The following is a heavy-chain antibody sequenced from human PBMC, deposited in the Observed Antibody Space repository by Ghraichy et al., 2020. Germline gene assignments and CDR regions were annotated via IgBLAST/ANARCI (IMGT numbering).Heavy chain of an antibody. CDR3: AGQTPFRVDY. CDR1: GDSISSSNW. V-gene: IGHV4-4*02. Sequence: SETLSLTCAVSGDSISSSNWWSWVRQPPGKGLEWIGEIHHSGPYNYNPSLKSRVAISVDKSKNQFSLSLSSVTAADTAVYYCAGQTPFRVDYWGQGTLVTVSS. D-gene: IGHD4-23*01. J-gene: IGHJ4*02. CDR2: IHHSGPY.